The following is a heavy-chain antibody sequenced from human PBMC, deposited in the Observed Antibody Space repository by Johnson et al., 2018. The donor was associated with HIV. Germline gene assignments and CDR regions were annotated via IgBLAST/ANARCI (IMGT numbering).Heavy chain of an antibody. CDR3: ARDPSATYAVDI. CDR1: GFTFSTYA. CDR2: IYSGGST. Sequence: VQLVESGGGLVQPGGSLRLSCAASGFTFSTYAMHWVRQAPGKGLEWVSVIYSGGSTYYADSVKGRFTISRDNSKNTLYLQMNSLRAEDTAVYYCARDPSATYAVDIWGQGTMVTVSS. J-gene: IGHJ3*02. V-gene: IGHV3-66*01.